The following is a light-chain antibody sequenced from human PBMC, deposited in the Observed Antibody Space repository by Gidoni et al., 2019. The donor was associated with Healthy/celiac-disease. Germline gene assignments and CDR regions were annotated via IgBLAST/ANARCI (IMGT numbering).Light chain of an antibody. J-gene: IGKJ4*01. CDR2: KAS. Sequence: DIQMTQSPSTLSASVGDRVTITCRASQSISSWLAWYQQKPGKAPKLLIYKASSLESGVPSRCSGSGSGKEFTLTISSLQPDDVATYYCQQYNSYPLTFGGGTKVEIK. CDR3: QQYNSYPLT. CDR1: QSISSW. V-gene: IGKV1-5*03.